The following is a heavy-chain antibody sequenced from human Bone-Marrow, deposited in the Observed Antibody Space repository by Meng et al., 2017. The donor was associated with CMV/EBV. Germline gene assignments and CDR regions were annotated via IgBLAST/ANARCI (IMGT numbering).Heavy chain of an antibody. V-gene: IGHV3-30*04. D-gene: IGHD6-13*01. Sequence: GGSLRLSCAASGFTFSSYAMHWVRQAPGKGLEWVAVISYDGSNKYYADSVKGRFTISRDNAKNTLYLQMNSLRAEDTAVYYCARELDDYSSSWYLVNWFDPCGQGTLVIVSS. CDR1: GFTFSSYA. J-gene: IGHJ5*02. CDR2: ISYDGSNK. CDR3: ARELDDYSSSWYLVNWFDP.